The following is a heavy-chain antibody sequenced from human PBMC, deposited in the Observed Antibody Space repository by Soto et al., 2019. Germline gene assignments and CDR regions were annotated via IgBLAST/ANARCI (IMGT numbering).Heavy chain of an antibody. Sequence: SETLSLTCTVSGGSISSYYWSWIRQPPGKGLEWIGYIHYSGSTNYNPSLKSRVTISVDTSKNQFSLKLSSVTAADTAVYYCARGIAAAGIIFPWWFDPWGQGTPVTVSS. D-gene: IGHD6-13*01. CDR1: GGSISSYY. CDR2: IHYSGST. CDR3: ARGIAAAGIIFPWWFDP. V-gene: IGHV4-59*01. J-gene: IGHJ5*02.